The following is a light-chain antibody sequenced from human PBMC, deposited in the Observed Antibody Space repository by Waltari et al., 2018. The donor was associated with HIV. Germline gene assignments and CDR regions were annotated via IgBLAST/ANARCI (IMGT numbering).Light chain of an antibody. CDR2: QAS. Sequence: DIHMTHSPSTVSASVGDRVIISCRASQNINSWLAWYQQTPGKPPRFLIYQASTLERGVPSRFSGSGSGTLFTLTINNLQPVDFGTYYCQQYHSYPVTFGGGTKVEIK. CDR3: QQYHSYPVT. CDR1: QNINSW. J-gene: IGKJ4*01. V-gene: IGKV1-5*01.